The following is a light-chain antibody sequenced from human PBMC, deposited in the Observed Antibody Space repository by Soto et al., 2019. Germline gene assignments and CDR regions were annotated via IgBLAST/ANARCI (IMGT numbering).Light chain of an antibody. CDR2: GAS. CDR3: QQYDKSPRT. V-gene: IGKV3-20*01. Sequence: EIVLTQSPGTLSLSPGERATLSCRASQSVSNSYLAWYQQKPGQAPRLLIYGASSRATGTPDGFSGSGSGTDFTLTISRLEPEDSAVYYCQQYDKSPRTFGQGTKVEIK. J-gene: IGKJ1*01. CDR1: QSVSNSY.